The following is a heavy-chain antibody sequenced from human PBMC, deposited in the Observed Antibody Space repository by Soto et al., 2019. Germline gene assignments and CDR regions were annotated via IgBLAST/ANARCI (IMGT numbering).Heavy chain of an antibody. J-gene: IGHJ5*02. D-gene: IGHD5-18*01. Sequence: QEQLVESGGGMVQPGRSLRLSCAASGFSFNTYGMNWVRQAPGRGLEWVALIWYHGAYEYYADSVKGRFTISRDNSRNTLYLQMNSLKAEDTAVYYCARTRRGETAIITDGLDLWGQGTQVTVSS. V-gene: IGHV3-33*01. CDR3: ARTRRGETAIITDGLDL. CDR2: IWYHGAYE. CDR1: GFSFNTYG.